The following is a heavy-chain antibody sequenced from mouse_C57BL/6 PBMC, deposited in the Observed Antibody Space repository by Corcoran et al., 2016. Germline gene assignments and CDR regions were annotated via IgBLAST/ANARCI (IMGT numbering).Heavy chain of an antibody. CDR3: ARTWDLDDGYYFYY. J-gene: IGHJ2*01. D-gene: IGHD4-1*01. CDR1: GYTFTTYG. CDR2: INTYSGVP. Sequence: QIQLVQSGPELKKPGETVKISCKASGYTFTTYGMSWVKQAPGKGLKWMGWINTYSGVPTYAYDFKGRFALSLETSASTAYFQIKNLKNEDTDTYFWARTWDLDDGYYFYYWGQGTTLTVSS. V-gene: IGHV9-3*01.